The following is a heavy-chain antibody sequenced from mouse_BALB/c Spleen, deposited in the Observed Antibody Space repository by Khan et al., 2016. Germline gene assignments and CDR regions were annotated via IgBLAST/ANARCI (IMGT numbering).Heavy chain of an antibody. D-gene: IGHD2-1*01. Sequence: EVKLLESGGGLVQPGGSLKLSCAASGFDFSTYWMSWVRQAPGKGLEWIGEINPDSSTINYTPSLKDKFIVSRDNAKNTLYLQMSKVRSDDTALYYCARRGYGNSWYFDVWGAGTTVTVSS. CDR3: ARRGYGNSWYFDV. V-gene: IGHV4-1*02. J-gene: IGHJ1*01. CDR2: INPDSSTI. CDR1: GFDFSTYW.